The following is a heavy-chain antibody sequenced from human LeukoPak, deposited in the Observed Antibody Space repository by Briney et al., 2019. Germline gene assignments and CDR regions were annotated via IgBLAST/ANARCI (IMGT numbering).Heavy chain of an antibody. CDR1: GFTFDDYA. J-gene: IGHJ6*02. D-gene: IGHD2-15*01. CDR2: ISWNSGSI. V-gene: IGHV3-9*01. CDR3: AKDIGHRGYCSGGSCYLYYYYGMDV. Sequence: PGGSLRLSCAASGFTFDDYAMHWVRQAPGKGLEWVSGISWNSGSIGYADSVKGRFTISRDNAKNSLYLQMNSLRAEDTALYYCAKDIGHRGYCSGGSCYLYYYYGMDVWGQGTTVTVSS.